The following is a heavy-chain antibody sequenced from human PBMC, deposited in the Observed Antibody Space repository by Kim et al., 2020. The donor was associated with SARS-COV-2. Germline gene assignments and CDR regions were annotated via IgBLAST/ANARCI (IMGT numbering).Heavy chain of an antibody. CDR1: GGSISSSNW. D-gene: IGHD3-16*02. J-gene: IGHJ4*02. CDR2: IYHSGST. CDR3: ASFLHLGELSLLRYFDY. V-gene: IGHV4-4*02. Sequence: SETLSLTCAVSGGSISSSNWWSWVRQPPGKGLEWIGEIYHSGSTNYNPSLKSRVTISVDKSKNQFSLKLSSVTAADTAVYYCASFLHLGELSLLRYFDYWGQGTLVTVSS.